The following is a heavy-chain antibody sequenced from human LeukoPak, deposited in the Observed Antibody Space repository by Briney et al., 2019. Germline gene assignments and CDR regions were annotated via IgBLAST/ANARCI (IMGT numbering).Heavy chain of an antibody. CDR3: AREEAAAGRSIDC. CDR2: IYTSGFT. Sequence: PSETLSLTCTVSGGSISSYFWTWIRQPAGKGLEWVGHIYTSGFTTYNPSLMSRLTMSVDTSKNQFSLKLSSVTAADTAVYYCAREEAAAGRSIDCWGQGTLVTVSS. V-gene: IGHV4-4*07. J-gene: IGHJ4*02. D-gene: IGHD6-13*01. CDR1: GGSISSYF.